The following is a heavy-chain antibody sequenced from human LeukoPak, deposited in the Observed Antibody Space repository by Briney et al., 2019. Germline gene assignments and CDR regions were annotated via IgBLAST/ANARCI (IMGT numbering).Heavy chain of an antibody. J-gene: IGHJ4*02. V-gene: IGHV3-48*01. Sequence: GGSLRLSCAASGFTVSSHGMNWVRQAPGKGLEWLSYLSNTNMIHYAESVKGRFTISRDNAKNSLYLQMDGLRAEDTAVYYCARRGKKAMVGDYWGRGTLVTVSS. CDR1: GFTVSSHG. D-gene: IGHD5-18*01. CDR3: ARRGKKAMVGDY. CDR2: LSNTNMI.